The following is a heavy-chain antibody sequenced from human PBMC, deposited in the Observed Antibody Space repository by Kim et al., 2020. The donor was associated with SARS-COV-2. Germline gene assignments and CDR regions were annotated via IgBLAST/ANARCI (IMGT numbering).Heavy chain of an antibody. D-gene: IGHD6-13*01. CDR2: IYTSGST. CDR1: GGSISSYY. CDR3: ARDLASYSSSWLKDAFDI. J-gene: IGHJ3*02. V-gene: IGHV4-4*07. Sequence: SETLSLTCTVSGGSISSYYWSWIRQPAGKGLEWIGRIYTSGSTNYNPSLESRVTMSVDTSKNQFSLKLSSVTAADTAVYYCARDLASYSSSWLKDAFDIWGQGTMVTVSS.